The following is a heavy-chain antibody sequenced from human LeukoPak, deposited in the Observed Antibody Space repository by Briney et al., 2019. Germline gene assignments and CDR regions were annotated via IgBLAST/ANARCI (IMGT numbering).Heavy chain of an antibody. CDR3: ARLTALAGHRGAFHI. CDR2: VCYNADT. CDR1: GGTIGGHTFY. Sequence: WGTLCLTCNVSGGTIGGHTFYWDWIRQPPGKVLQRIATVCYNADTVYEPALKSRVAISIYMSKSQFSLHLSSVTAADTAIYYCARLTALAGHRGAFHIWGPETMVTVSS. V-gene: IGHV4-39*01. D-gene: IGHD6-19*01. J-gene: IGHJ3*02.